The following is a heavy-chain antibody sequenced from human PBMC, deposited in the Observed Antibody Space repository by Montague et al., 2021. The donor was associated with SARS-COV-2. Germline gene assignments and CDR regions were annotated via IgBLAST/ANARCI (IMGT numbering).Heavy chain of an antibody. CDR3: ASPTYYYDSSGSDAFDI. V-gene: IGHV4-34*01. D-gene: IGHD3-22*01. CDR2: INHSGSA. J-gene: IGHJ3*02. CDR1: SGSLSGYY. Sequence: SETLSLTCAVYSGSLSGYYWSWIRQPPGKGLEWIGEINHSGSAYYNPSLKSRVTISVDTSKNQFSLKLSSVAAADTAVYYCASPTYYYDSSGSDAFDIWGQGTMVTVSS.